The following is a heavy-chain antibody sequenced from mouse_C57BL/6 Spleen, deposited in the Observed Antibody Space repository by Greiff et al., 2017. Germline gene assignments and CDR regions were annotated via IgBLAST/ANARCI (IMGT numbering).Heavy chain of an antibody. CDR1: GYAFSSSW. Sequence: QVQLKESGPELVKPGASVKISCKASGYAFSSSWMNWVKQRPGKGLEWIGRIYPGDGDTNYNGKFKGKATLTADKSSSTAYMQLSSLTSEDSAVYFCARSDGSSPAWFAYWGQGTLVTVSA. J-gene: IGHJ3*01. V-gene: IGHV1-82*01. CDR3: ARSDGSSPAWFAY. D-gene: IGHD1-1*01. CDR2: IYPGDGDT.